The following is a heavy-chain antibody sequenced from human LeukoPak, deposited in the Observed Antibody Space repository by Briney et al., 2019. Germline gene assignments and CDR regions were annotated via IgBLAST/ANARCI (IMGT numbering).Heavy chain of an antibody. CDR2: IYTSGST. D-gene: IGHD3-3*01. J-gene: IGHJ5*02. Sequence: TLSLTCTVSGGSFSSGSHYWSWIRQPAGQGLEWNGRIYTSGSTNYDPSLKSRVTITVDTSNNQFSLKLSSVTAADTAVYYCARERGRPISGVVKHWFDPWGQGNLVTVSS. V-gene: IGHV4-61*02. CDR3: ARERGRPISGVVKHWFDP. CDR1: GGSFSSGSHY.